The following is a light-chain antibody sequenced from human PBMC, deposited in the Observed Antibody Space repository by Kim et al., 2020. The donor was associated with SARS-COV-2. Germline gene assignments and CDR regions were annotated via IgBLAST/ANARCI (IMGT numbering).Light chain of an antibody. CDR3: QQLNSYPHT. Sequence: DIQLTQSPSFLSASVGDRVTITCRASQGISSYLAWYQQIPGKAPKLLIYAASTLQSGVPSRFSGSGSGTEFTLTISSLQPEDFATYYCQQLNSYPHTFGQGTKLEI. CDR1: QGISSY. V-gene: IGKV1-9*01. J-gene: IGKJ2*01. CDR2: AAS.